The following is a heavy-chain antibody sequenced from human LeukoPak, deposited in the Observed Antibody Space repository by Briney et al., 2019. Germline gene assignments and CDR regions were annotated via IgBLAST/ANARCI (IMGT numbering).Heavy chain of an antibody. CDR2: IYYSGST. CDR1: GGSISSYY. D-gene: IGHD6-19*01. J-gene: IGHJ3*02. Sequence: SETLSLTCTVSGGSISSYYWSWFRQVPGKGLEWVGYIYYSGSTNYNPSLRSRVTISVDTSKNQFSLKVNSVTAADTAVYYCARGLAGYSGGDDAFDIWGQGTMVTVSS. V-gene: IGHV4-59*01. CDR3: ARGLAGYSGGDDAFDI.